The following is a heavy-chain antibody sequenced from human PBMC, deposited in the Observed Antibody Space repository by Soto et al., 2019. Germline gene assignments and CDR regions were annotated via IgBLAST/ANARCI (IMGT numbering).Heavy chain of an antibody. CDR2: ISYDGSNK. D-gene: IGHD6-19*01. J-gene: IGHJ4*02. Sequence: QVQLVESGGGVVQPGRSLRLSCAASGFTFSSYAMHWVRQAPGKGLEWVAVISYDGSNKYYADSVKGGFTISRDNSKHSLDLQMNSLRAEDTAVYYCARAVAGYFDYWGQGTLVTVSS. CDR3: ARAVAGYFDY. V-gene: IGHV3-30-3*01. CDR1: GFTFSSYA.